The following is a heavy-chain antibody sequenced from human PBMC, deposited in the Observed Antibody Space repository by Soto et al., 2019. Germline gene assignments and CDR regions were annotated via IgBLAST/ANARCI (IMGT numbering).Heavy chain of an antibody. J-gene: IGHJ4*02. CDR1: GFTFSSYW. Sequence: GGSLRLSCAASGFTFSSYWMTWVRQAPGKGLEWVANIKEDGSEKHYVDSVKGRFTISRDNAKNSLYLQMSSLRVEDTAVYFCSRDVVVGAKALNYWGQGALVTVSS. D-gene: IGHD2-15*01. CDR3: SRDVVVGAKALNY. CDR2: IKEDGSEK. V-gene: IGHV3-7*01.